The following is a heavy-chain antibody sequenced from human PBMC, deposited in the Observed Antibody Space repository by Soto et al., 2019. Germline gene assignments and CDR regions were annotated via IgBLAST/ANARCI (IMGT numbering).Heavy chain of an antibody. J-gene: IGHJ4*02. CDR3: ARDFFRYDSSGYTNFDY. CDR2: IYHSGST. Sequence: PSETLSLTCAVSGYSISSGYYWGWIRQPPGKGLEWIGSIYHSGSTYYNPSLKSRVTISVDTSKNQFSLKLSSVTAADTAVYYGARDFFRYDSSGYTNFDYWGQGTLVTVSS. CDR1: GYSISSGYY. D-gene: IGHD3-22*01. V-gene: IGHV4-38-2*02.